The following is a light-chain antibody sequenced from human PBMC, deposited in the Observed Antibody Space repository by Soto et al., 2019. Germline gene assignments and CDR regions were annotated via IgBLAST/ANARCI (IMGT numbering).Light chain of an antibody. Sequence: EIVLTQSPATLSLSPGERATLSCRASQSVSSYLAWYQQKPGQAPRLLIYDASNRATGIPARFSGGGSGTDFTLTISSLEPEDFEVYYCQQRSNWYTFGQGTKLEIK. CDR2: DAS. CDR1: QSVSSY. CDR3: QQRSNWYT. V-gene: IGKV3-11*01. J-gene: IGKJ2*01.